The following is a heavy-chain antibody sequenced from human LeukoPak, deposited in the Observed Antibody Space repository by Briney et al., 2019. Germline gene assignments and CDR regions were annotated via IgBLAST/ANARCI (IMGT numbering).Heavy chain of an antibody. CDR3: ARTSIPLRVYYYGMDV. Sequence: GRSLRLSCAASGFTFSSYAMHWVRQAPGKGLEWVAVISYDGSNKYYADSVKGRFTISRDNSKNTLYLQMNSLRAEDTAVYYCARTSIPLRVYYYGMDVWGQGTTVTVSS. CDR2: ISYDGSNK. D-gene: IGHD4-17*01. V-gene: IGHV3-30-3*01. J-gene: IGHJ6*02. CDR1: GFTFSSYA.